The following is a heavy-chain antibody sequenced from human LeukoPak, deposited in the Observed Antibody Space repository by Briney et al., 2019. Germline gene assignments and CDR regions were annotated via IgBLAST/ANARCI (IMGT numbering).Heavy chain of an antibody. CDR3: AKSSRYFDWLFLDY. J-gene: IGHJ4*02. V-gene: IGHV3-23*01. Sequence: GGSLRLSCAASGFTFSSYAMSWVRQAPAKGLEWVSAISVSGGSTYYADSVKGRFTISRDNSKNTLYLQMNSLRAEDTAVYYCAKSSRYFDWLFLDYWGQGTLVTVSS. CDR2: ISVSGGST. CDR1: GFTFSSYA. D-gene: IGHD3-9*01.